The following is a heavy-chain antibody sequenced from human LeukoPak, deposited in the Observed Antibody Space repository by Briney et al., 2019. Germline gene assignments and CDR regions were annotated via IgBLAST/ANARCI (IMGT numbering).Heavy chain of an antibody. CDR1: GFTFDYSA. CDR3: GRRYCRGGSCYRSGDMGAFDI. Sequence: PGGSLRLSCAASGFTFDYSAMTWVRQAPEKGLEWVSTINIGGISFYANSVKGRFTISRDNSKNALFLQMNSLSGEDAGVYYCGRRYCRGGSCYRSGDMGAFDIWGQGTMVTVSS. D-gene: IGHD2-15*01. V-gene: IGHV3-23*01. J-gene: IGHJ3*02. CDR2: INIGGIS.